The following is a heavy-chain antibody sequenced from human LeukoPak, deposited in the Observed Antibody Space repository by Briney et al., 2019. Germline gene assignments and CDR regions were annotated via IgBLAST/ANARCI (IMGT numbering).Heavy chain of an antibody. CDR2: IYHSGST. CDR1: GGSFSGYY. V-gene: IGHV4-38-2*02. Sequence: SETLSLTCAVYGGSFSGYYWGWIRQPPGKGLEWIGSIYHSGSTYYNPSLKSRVTISVDTSKNQFSLKLSSVTAADTAVYYCARDQRDILTGYFAYWYFDLWGRGTLVTVSS. J-gene: IGHJ2*01. CDR3: ARDQRDILTGYFAYWYFDL. D-gene: IGHD3-9*01.